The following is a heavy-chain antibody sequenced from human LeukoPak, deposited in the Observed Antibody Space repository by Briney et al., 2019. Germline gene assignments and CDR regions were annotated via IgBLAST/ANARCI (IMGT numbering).Heavy chain of an antibody. CDR1: GFTFTSYGMQFSSYG. V-gene: IGHV3-30*02. D-gene: IGHD3-16*01. J-gene: IGHJ6*03. Sequence: GESLRLSCAASGFTFTSYGMQFSSYGMHWVRQAPGKGLEWVAFIRSDGRNTYYADSVKGRFTISRDNTKNTLYLQMNSLRAEDTAVYYCAKLKINYYHYMDVWGKGTTVIVSS. CDR2: IRSDGRNT. CDR3: AKLKINYYHYMDV.